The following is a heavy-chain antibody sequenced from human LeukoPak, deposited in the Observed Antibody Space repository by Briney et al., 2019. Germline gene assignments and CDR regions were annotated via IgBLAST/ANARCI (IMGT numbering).Heavy chain of an antibody. V-gene: IGHV4-34*01. J-gene: IGHJ4*02. CDR2: INHSGST. D-gene: IGHD3-10*01. CDR3: ARRSMVRGVIIRGAFDY. Sequence: SETLSLTCAVYGASFSGYYGSWIRQPPGKGREWIGEINHSGSTNYNPSLKSRVTISVDTSKNQFSLKLSSVTAADTAVYYCARRSMVRGVIIRGAFDYWGQGTLVTVSS. CDR1: GASFSGYY.